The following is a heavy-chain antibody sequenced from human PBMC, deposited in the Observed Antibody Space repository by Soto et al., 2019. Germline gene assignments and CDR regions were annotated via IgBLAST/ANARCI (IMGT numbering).Heavy chain of an antibody. J-gene: IGHJ5*02. V-gene: IGHV4-59*01. Sequence: SETLSLTCTVSGGAIGSYYWRWIGQPPGKGREWIGDSYYRGSTNYNPSLTSRVTISVDTSKNQFPLKLSAVTAADTAVYYCARGLGVTCNWFARRGQGTPVTVS. CDR2: SYYRGST. CDR1: GGAIGSYY. D-gene: IGHD2-21*02. CDR3: ARGLGVTCNWFAR.